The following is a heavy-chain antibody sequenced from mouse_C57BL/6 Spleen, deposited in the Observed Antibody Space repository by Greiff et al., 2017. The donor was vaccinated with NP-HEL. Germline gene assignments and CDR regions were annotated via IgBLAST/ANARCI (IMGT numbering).Heavy chain of an antibody. Sequence: EVQLQQSGPELVKPGASVKISCKASGYTFTDYYMNWVKQSHGKSLEWIGDINPNNGGTSYNQKFKGKATLTVDKSSSTAYMELSSLTSEDSAVYFCARPHYYGSSYEYFDVWGTGTTVTVSS. CDR3: ARPHYYGSSYEYFDV. CDR1: GYTFTDYY. D-gene: IGHD1-1*01. J-gene: IGHJ1*03. V-gene: IGHV1-26*01. CDR2: INPNNGGT.